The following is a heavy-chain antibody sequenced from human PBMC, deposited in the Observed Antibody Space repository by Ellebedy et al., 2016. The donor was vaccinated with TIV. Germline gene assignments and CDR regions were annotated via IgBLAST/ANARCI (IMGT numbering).Heavy chain of an antibody. CDR1: GFNFTRYD. D-gene: IGHD4-17*01. CDR3: AKDMGTNMTTYQFDY. J-gene: IGHJ4*02. Sequence: GESLKISXAASGFNFTRYDMHWVRQAPGKGLEWVAVISYDGGDRYLPDSVKGRFTVSRDNSKNTLYLQMNSLRDEDTAVYFCAKDMGTNMTTYQFDYWGQGTLVTVSS. V-gene: IGHV3-30*18. CDR2: ISYDGGDR.